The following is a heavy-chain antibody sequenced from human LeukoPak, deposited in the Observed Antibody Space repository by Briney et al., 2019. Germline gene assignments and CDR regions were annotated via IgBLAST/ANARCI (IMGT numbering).Heavy chain of an antibody. Sequence: SETLSLTCTVSGGSISSYYWSWIRQPPGKGLEWIGYIYYSGSTNYNPSLKSRVTISVDTSKNQFSLKLSSVTAADTAVYYCARDHEEAGAFDYWGQGTLVTVSS. CDR1: GGSISSYY. V-gene: IGHV4-59*01. J-gene: IGHJ4*02. CDR2: IYYSGST. CDR3: ARDHEEAGAFDY.